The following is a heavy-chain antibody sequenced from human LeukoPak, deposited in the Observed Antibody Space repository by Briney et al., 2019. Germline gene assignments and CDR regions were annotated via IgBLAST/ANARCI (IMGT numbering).Heavy chain of an antibody. Sequence: RASETLSLTCTVSGSSISSSYFGAWIRQPPGKGLEWIATISHSGSTYYNPSLKSRVTISADTSQNQHSLRLNSVTVADTAVYYCARVNTVMATFDYWGREPRSPSP. CDR1: GSSISSSYF. V-gene: IGHV4-38-2*02. D-gene: IGHD5-24*01. CDR2: ISHSGST. CDR3: ARVNTVMATFDY. J-gene: IGHJ4*02.